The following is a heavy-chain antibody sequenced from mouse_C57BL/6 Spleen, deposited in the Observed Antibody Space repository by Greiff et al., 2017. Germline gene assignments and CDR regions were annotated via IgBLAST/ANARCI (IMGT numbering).Heavy chain of an antibody. V-gene: IGHV5-4*01. D-gene: IGHD2-5*01. J-gene: IGHJ4*01. CDR1: GFTFSSYA. Sequence: EVTLVESGGGLVKPGGSLTLSCAASGFTFSSYAMSWVRQTPEKRLEWVATISDGGSYTSYPDNVKGRFTISRDNAKNNLYLQMSHLKSEDTAMYYCAIDKSNYLYAMDDWGQGTSVTVSS. CDR2: ISDGGSYT. CDR3: AIDKSNYLYAMDD.